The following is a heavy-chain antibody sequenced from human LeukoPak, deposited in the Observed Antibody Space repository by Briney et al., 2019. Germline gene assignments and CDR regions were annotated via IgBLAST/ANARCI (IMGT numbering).Heavy chain of an antibody. CDR3: ARQISDYYYYYIDV. CDR1: SGSISSSHYY. D-gene: IGHD3-3*01. CDR2: IYYSGTT. Sequence: PSETLSLTCTVSSGSISSSHYYWDWIRQPPGKGLEWIGTIYYSGTTYYNPSLESRATISVDASKNQFYLMLSSVTAADTAVYYCARQISDYYYYYIDVWGKGTTVTVSS. J-gene: IGHJ6*03. V-gene: IGHV4-39*01.